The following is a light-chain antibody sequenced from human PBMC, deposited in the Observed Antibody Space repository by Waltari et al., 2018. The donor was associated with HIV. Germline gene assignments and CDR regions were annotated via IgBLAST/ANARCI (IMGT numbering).Light chain of an antibody. CDR2: EVA. J-gene: IGLJ3*02. Sequence: QSALTQPASVSGSPGQSITISCSGTSTDIGGYIYVSWYQQHPGKAPKLVIYEVANRPSGSSNRFAGSKSCNAASLTISGLQTEDEADDYCSSFTSSSFWVFGGGTKLTVL. CDR1: STDIGGYIY. CDR3: SSFTSSSFWV. V-gene: IGLV2-14*01.